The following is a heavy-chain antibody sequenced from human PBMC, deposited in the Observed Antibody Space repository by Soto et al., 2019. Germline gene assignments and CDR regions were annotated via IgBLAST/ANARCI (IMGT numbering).Heavy chain of an antibody. J-gene: IGHJ4*02. Sequence: GGSLRLSCAASGLTFSSYAMSWVRQAPGRGLEWVSHISNSGRSTKYADSVKGRFTISRDNSKNTLYLQMNSLRAEDTAIYYCAKDALAYYDFWSWGQGTLVTVSS. V-gene: IGHV3-23*01. CDR1: GLTFSSYA. D-gene: IGHD3-3*01. CDR3: AKDALAYYDFWS. CDR2: ISNSGRST.